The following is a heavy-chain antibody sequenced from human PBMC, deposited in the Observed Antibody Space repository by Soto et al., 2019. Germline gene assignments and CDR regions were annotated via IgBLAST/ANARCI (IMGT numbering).Heavy chain of an antibody. V-gene: IGHV3-48*01. Sequence: GGSLRLSCAASGFTFSSYSMNWVRQAPGKGLEWVSYISSSSSTIYYADSVKGRFTISRDNDKNSLYLQMNRLSPDDTAVYYCGRGRSGQIVVFYWGQGTPVTVSS. CDR2: ISSSSSTI. CDR1: GFTFSSYS. J-gene: IGHJ4*02. D-gene: IGHD1-26*01. CDR3: GRGRSGQIVVFY.